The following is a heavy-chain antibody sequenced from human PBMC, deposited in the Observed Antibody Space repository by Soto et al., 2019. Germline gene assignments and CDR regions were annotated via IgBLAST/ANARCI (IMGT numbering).Heavy chain of an antibody. CDR1: GYTFTSYY. CDR3: ARDRCTSCLRPLDYMDV. J-gene: IGHJ6*03. D-gene: IGHD2-2*01. CDR2: INPSGGST. Sequence: ASVKVSCKASGYTFTSYYMHWVRQAPGQGLEWMGIINPSGGSTSYAQKFQGRVTMTRDTSTSTVYMELSSLRSEDTAVYYCARDRCTSCLRPLDYMDVWGKGTTVTVSS. V-gene: IGHV1-46*03.